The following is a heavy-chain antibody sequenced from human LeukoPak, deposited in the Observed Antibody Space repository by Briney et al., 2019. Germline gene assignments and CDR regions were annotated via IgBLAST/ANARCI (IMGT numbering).Heavy chain of an antibody. CDR2: IKQDGSEK. Sequence: PGGSLRLSCAASGFTFSSYWMSWVRQAPGKGLEWVANIKQDGSEKYYVDSVKGRFTIFRDNAKNSLYLQMNSLRAEDTAVYYCARENWNDWDPYNWFDPWGQGTLVTVSS. V-gene: IGHV3-7*01. CDR3: ARENWNDWDPYNWFDP. J-gene: IGHJ5*02. CDR1: GFTFSSYW. D-gene: IGHD1-1*01.